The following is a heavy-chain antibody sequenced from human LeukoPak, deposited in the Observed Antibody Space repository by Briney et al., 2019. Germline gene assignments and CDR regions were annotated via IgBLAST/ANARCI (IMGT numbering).Heavy chain of an antibody. CDR3: AREDGSGSYAIGY. J-gene: IGHJ4*02. CDR2: IYSGGST. D-gene: IGHD3-10*01. CDR1: GFTVSSNY. Sequence: PGGSLRLSCAASGFTVSSNYMSWVRQAPGKGLEWVSVIYSGGSTYYADSVKGRFTISRDNSKNTLYLQMNSLRAEDTAVYYCAREDGSGSYAIGYWGQGTLVTVSS. V-gene: IGHV3-66*01.